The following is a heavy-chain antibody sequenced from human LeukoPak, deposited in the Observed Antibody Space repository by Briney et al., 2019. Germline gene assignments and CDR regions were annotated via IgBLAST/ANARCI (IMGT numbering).Heavy chain of an antibody. CDR1: GGTFSSYA. CDR2: IIPIFGTA. D-gene: IGHD6-6*01. Sequence: SVKVSCKASGGTFSSYAISWVRQAPGQGLEWMGGIIPIFGTANYAQRFQGRVTITTDESTSTAYMELSSLRSEDTAVYYCATGRSSIAARTIFDYWGQGTLVTVSS. CDR3: ATGRSSIAARTIFDY. V-gene: IGHV1-69*05. J-gene: IGHJ4*02.